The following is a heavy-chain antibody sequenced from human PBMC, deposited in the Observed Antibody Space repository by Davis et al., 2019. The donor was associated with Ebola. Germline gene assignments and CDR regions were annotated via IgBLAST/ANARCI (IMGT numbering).Heavy chain of an antibody. CDR1: GFTFSSYA. V-gene: IGHV3-64*04. CDR3: ARGTRMDV. J-gene: IGHJ6*04. CDR2: ISSNGGST. Sequence: GESLKISCSASGFTFSSYAMHWVRQAPGKGLEYVSAISSNGGSTYYADSVKGRFTISRDNSKNTLYLQMNSLRAEDTAVYYCARGTRMDVWGKGTTVTVSS.